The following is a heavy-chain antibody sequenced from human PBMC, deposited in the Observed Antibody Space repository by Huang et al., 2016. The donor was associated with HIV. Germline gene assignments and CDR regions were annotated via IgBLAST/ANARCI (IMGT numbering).Heavy chain of an antibody. CDR3: ARGTRLTGLWYFDL. CDR2: INGDGSST. V-gene: IGHV3-74*01. D-gene: IGHD7-27*01. J-gene: IGHJ2*01. Sequence: EVQLVESGGGLVQPGGSLRLSCAASGFTFSSYWMNWVRQATGKGLVWVSRINGDGSSTNYADSVKGRFTISRDNAKNTLYVQVNSLRAEDTAVYYCARGTRLTGLWYFDLWGRGTLVIVSS. CDR1: GFTFSSYW.